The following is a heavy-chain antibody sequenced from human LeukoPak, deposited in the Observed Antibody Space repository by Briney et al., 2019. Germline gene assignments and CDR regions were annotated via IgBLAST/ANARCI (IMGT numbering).Heavy chain of an antibody. J-gene: IGHJ4*02. CDR3: TRGLRGGDYQLLPFGY. V-gene: IGHV4-59*01. CDR1: GGSISPYY. D-gene: IGHD1-26*01. Sequence: SETLSLTCTVSGGSISPYYWSGIRQSPGKGLEYIGYIYYTGSTNYNPSLKSRVTISLDTSNTQFSLILRSVTAADTAVYYCTRGLRGGDYQLLPFGYWGQGTLVTVSS. CDR2: IYYTGST.